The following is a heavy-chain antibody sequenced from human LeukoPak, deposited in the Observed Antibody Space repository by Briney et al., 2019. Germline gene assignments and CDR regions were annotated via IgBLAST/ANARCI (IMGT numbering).Heavy chain of an antibody. CDR2: IYTSGST. Sequence: SETLSLTCTVSGGSISSYYWSCIRQPAGEGLEWIGRIYTSGSTNYNPSRKSRVTMSVDTSKNQFSLKLSSVTAADTAVYYCAREDAGDWGTGEIDYWGQGTLVTVSS. V-gene: IGHV4-4*07. D-gene: IGHD7-27*01. J-gene: IGHJ4*02. CDR3: AREDAGDWGTGEIDY. CDR1: GGSISSYY.